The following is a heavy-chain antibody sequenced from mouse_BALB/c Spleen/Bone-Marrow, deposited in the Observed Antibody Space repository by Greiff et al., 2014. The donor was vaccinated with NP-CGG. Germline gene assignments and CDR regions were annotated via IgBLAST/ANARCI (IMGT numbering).Heavy chain of an antibody. V-gene: IGHV5-17*02. CDR1: GFTFSSFG. CDR2: ISSGSSTI. CDR3: ARWGYYYAMDY. Sequence: VMLVESGGGLVQPGGSRKLSCAASGFTFSSFGMHWVRQAPEKGLEWVAYISSGSSTIYYADTVKGRFTISRDNPKNTLFLQMTSLRSEDTAMYYCARWGYYYAMDYWGQGTSVTVSS. J-gene: IGHJ4*01.